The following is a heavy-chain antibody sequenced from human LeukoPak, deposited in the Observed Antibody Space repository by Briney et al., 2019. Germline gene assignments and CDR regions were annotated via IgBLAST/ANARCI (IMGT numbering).Heavy chain of an antibody. V-gene: IGHV3-74*01. CDR2: INTDGSST. D-gene: IGHD6-19*01. CDR3: ARVIMRYDRTVAGGH. J-gene: IGHJ4*02. CDR1: GFTFSSYW. Sequence: GGSLRLSCAASGFTFSSYWMHWVRQAPGKGLVWVSRINTDGSSTSYADSVKGRFTISRDNSKNTLYLQMNSLRAEDTAVYYCARVIMRYDRTVAGGHWGQGTLVTVSS.